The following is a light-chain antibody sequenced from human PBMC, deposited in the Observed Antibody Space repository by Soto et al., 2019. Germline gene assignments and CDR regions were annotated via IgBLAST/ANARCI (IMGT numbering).Light chain of an antibody. CDR1: QSVNDNH. V-gene: IGKV3-20*01. J-gene: IGKJ3*01. Sequence: EVVLTQSPGTLSLSPGARATLSCRASQSVNDNHLAWYQQKGGQAPRLLIYGASTRATGVPERFSGSGFGTAYSLIINSLEPEDFALYYCQLYGGSPPRGTFGHGTTVEI. CDR2: GAS. CDR3: QLYGGSPPRGT.